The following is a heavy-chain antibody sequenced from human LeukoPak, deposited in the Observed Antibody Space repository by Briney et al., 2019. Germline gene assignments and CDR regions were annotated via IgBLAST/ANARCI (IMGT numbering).Heavy chain of an antibody. CDR1: GYTFTGYY. D-gene: IGHD5-12*01. J-gene: IGHJ4*02. CDR2: INPNSGGT. V-gene: IGHV1-2*02. Sequence: ASVTVSCKASGYTFTGYYMHWVRQAPGQGLEWMGWINPNSGGTNYAQKFQGRVTMTRDTSISTAYMELSRLRSDDTAVYYCARVRSWGGYVRGFDYWGQGTLVTVSS. CDR3: ARVRSWGGYVRGFDY.